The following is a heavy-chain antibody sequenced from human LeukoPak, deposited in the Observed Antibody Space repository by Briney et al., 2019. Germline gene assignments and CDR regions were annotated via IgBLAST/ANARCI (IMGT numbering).Heavy chain of an antibody. D-gene: IGHD4-23*01. J-gene: IGHJ4*02. Sequence: PGGSLRLSCAASGFTFSSYVMHWVRQAPGQGLEWMGWINPNSGGTNYAQKFQGRVTMTRDTSISTAYMELSRLRSDDTAVYYCASTKGDVDTVVQFDYWGQGTLVTVSS. CDR1: GFTFSSYV. V-gene: IGHV1-2*02. CDR2: INPNSGGT. CDR3: ASTKGDVDTVVQFDY.